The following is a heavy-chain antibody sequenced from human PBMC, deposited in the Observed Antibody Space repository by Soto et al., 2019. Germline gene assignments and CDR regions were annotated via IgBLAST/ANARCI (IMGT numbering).Heavy chain of an antibody. Sequence: EMQLLESGGGLVQPGGSLRLSCVASGFPFSSYAMSWVRQTPGQGLEWVSGISGSGVLTYYADSVKGRFPISRDNSNNTLSLQVHSLRVGEPAVYFCAKGGYYSVFDIWGQGTMVTVSA. V-gene: IGHV3-23*01. CDR2: ISGSGVLT. CDR1: GFPFSSYA. CDR3: AKGGYYSVFDI. J-gene: IGHJ3*02. D-gene: IGHD3-16*01.